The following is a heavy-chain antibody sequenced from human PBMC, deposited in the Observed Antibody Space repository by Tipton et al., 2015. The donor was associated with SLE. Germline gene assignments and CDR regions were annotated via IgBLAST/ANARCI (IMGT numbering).Heavy chain of an antibody. CDR1: GGSISSHY. D-gene: IGHD1-26*01. V-gene: IGHV4-59*11. J-gene: IGHJ4*02. CDR2: IYYSGST. CDR3: ARVGFYFDY. Sequence: TLSLTCTVSGGSISSHYWSWIRQPPGKGLEWIGYIYYSGSTNYNPSLKSRVTISVDTSKNQFSLNLNSVTAADTAVYYCARVGFYFDYWGQGTLVTVSS.